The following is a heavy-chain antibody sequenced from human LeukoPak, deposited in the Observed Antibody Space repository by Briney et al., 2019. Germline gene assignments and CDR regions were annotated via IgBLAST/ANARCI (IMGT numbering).Heavy chain of an antibody. Sequence: GGSLRLSCAASGFTFSSYAMSWVRQAPGKGLEWVSAISGSGGSTYYADSVKGRFTISRDNSKNTLYLQMHSLRAEDTAVYYCAYGEVPRVYYFDYWGQGTLVTVSS. D-gene: IGHD2-2*01. CDR3: AYGEVPRVYYFDY. J-gene: IGHJ4*02. CDR2: ISGSGGST. CDR1: GFTFSSYA. V-gene: IGHV3-23*01.